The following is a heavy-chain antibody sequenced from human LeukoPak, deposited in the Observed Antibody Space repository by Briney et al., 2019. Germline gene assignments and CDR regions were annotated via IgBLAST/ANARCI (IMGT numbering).Heavy chain of an antibody. D-gene: IGHD3-10*01. CDR3: AKGPPDYYGSGSYYFDY. V-gene: IGHV3-23*01. J-gene: IGHJ4*02. CDR1: GFTFSSYA. Sequence: AGGSLRLSCAASGFTFSSYAMSWVRQAPGKGLEWVSAISGSGGSTYYADSVKGRFTISRDNSKSTLYLQMNSLRAEDTAVYYCAKGPPDYYGSGSYYFDYWGQGTLVTVSS. CDR2: ISGSGGST.